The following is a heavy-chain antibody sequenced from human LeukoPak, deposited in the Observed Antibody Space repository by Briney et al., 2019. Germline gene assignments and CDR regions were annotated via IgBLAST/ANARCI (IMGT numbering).Heavy chain of an antibody. J-gene: IGHJ3*02. V-gene: IGHV3-30*18. Sequence: GGSLRLSCAASGFTLSSYDMHWVRQAPGKGLEWVAVISYDGSNKYYADSVKGRFTISRDNPKNTMNLQMNSLRAEDTAVYSCANVGSTNWHYAFPIWGQGTTVTVSS. D-gene: IGHD1-26*01. CDR3: ANVGSTNWHYAFPI. CDR1: GFTLSSYD. CDR2: ISYDGSNK.